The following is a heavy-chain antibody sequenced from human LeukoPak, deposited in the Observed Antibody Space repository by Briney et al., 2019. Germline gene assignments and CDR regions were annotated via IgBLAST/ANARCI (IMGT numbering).Heavy chain of an antibody. CDR3: AREVQGSGLYY. V-gene: IGHV4-39*02. Sequence: SETLSLTCTVSGGSISSSIYYWGWIRQPPGKGLDWIGSIYYSGSTYYNPSLKSRVTISVDTSKNQFSLTLSSVTAADTAVYYCAREVQGSGLYYWGQGTLVTVSS. J-gene: IGHJ4*02. D-gene: IGHD6-19*01. CDR1: GGSISSSIYY. CDR2: IYYSGST.